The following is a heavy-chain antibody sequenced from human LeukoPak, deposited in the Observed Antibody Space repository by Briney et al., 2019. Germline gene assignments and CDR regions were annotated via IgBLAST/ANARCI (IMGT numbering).Heavy chain of an antibody. V-gene: IGHV1-2*04. J-gene: IGHJ4*02. CDR3: ARELHSSWFDY. CDR2: INPNTGVT. CDR1: GYAFTDCH. Sequence: APVKVSCKASGYAFTDCHVHWVRQAPGQGLEWMGWINPNTGVTKYAQKFEGWVTITRDTSISTAYMALSRLGSDDTAIYYCARELHSSWFDYWGQGTLVTVSS. D-gene: IGHD6-13*01.